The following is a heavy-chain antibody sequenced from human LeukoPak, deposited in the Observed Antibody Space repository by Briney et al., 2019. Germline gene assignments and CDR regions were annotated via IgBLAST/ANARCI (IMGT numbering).Heavy chain of an antibody. Sequence: EASVKVSCKASGYTFTSYGISWVRQAPGQGLEWMGWISAYNGNTNYAQKLQGRVTMTTDTSTSTAYMELRSLRPDDTAVYYCARDWYCSSTSCYGPYYYYYYMDVWGKGTTVTVSS. J-gene: IGHJ6*03. D-gene: IGHD2-2*01. V-gene: IGHV1-18*01. CDR2: ISAYNGNT. CDR1: GYTFTSYG. CDR3: ARDWYCSSTSCYGPYYYYYYMDV.